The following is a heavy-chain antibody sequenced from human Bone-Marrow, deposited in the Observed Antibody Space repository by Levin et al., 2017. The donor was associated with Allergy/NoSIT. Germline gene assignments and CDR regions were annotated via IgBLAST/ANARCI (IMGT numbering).Heavy chain of an antibody. Sequence: SQTLSLTCTVSGGSISSSSYYWGWIRQPPGKGLEWIGSIYYSGSTYYNPSLKSRVTISVDTSKNQFSLKLSSVTAADTAVYYCARTGCCSSTSSDYYYYGMDVWGQGTTVTVSS. V-gene: IGHV4-39*01. J-gene: IGHJ6*02. CDR3: ARTGCCSSTSSDYYYYGMDV. D-gene: IGHD2-2*01. CDR1: GGSISSSSYY. CDR2: IYYSGST.